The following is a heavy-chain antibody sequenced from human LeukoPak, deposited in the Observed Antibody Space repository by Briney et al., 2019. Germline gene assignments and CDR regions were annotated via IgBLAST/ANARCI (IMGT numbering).Heavy chain of an antibody. V-gene: IGHV4-34*01. Sequence: SETLSLTCGVYGGSFSGYYWSWIRQPPGKGLEWIGEINHSGGTNYNPSLKSRVTISVDTSKNQFSLKLSSATAADTAVYYCARCGTPNNYHYYGLDVWGQGTTVTVSS. CDR3: ARCGTPNNYHYYGLDV. CDR1: GGSFSGYY. CDR2: INHSGGT. D-gene: IGHD5-24*01. J-gene: IGHJ6*02.